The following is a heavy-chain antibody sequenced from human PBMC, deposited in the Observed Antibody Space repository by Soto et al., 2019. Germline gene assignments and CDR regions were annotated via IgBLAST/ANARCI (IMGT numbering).Heavy chain of an antibody. V-gene: IGHV5-51*01. J-gene: IGHJ4*02. Sequence: PGESLKISCNGSGYNFAGYWIAWVRQMPGKGLELMGIIYPSDSDTRYRPSFQGQVTISADKSISSAYLQWSSLRASDTAMYYCARGGVSTRTFDYWDQGTPVTVSS. CDR1: GYNFAGYW. CDR3: ARGGVSTRTFDY. CDR2: IYPSDSDT. D-gene: IGHD3-3*01.